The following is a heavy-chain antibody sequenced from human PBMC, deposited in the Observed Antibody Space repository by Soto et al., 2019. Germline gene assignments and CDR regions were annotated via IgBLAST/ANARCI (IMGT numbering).Heavy chain of an antibody. Sequence: QVQLVESGGGVVQPGRSLRLSCAASGFTFSSYGMHWVRQAPGKGLEWVAVISYDGSNKYYADSVKGRFTISRDNSKNTLYLQMNSLRAEDTAVYYCAKDLWSSGRNWFDPWGQGTLVTVSS. CDR1: GFTFSSYG. V-gene: IGHV3-30*18. CDR2: ISYDGSNK. D-gene: IGHD6-19*01. J-gene: IGHJ5*02. CDR3: AKDLWSSGRNWFDP.